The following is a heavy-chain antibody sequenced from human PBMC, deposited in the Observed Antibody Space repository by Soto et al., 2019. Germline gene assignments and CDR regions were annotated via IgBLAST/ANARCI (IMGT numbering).Heavy chain of an antibody. D-gene: IGHD6-13*01. V-gene: IGHV1-69*01. CDR1: GDLFNNYA. Sequence: QVQLVQSGAEVKEPGSSVKVSCKATGDLFNNYAFNWVRQAPGQGLEWMGRISPLFSTTNYAQKFQGRVTIGADELTTFVYLEVSNWGFEDTALFYWAAPPSVAAAGYFKFWGQGTLVTVPP. J-gene: IGHJ4*02. CDR3: AAPPSVAAAGYFKF. CDR2: ISPLFSTT.